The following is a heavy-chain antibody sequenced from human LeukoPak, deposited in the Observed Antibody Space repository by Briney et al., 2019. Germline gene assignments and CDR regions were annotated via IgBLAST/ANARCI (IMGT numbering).Heavy chain of an antibody. V-gene: IGHV4-59*01. Sequence: SETLSLTCTVSGGSISSYYWSWIRQPPGKGLEWIGYIYYSGSTNYSPSLKSRVTISLDTSKNQFSLKLSSGTAADTAVYYCARGVNSGYFDYCSQGTLVTVSS. D-gene: IGHD1-26*01. CDR1: GGSISSYY. CDR2: IYYSGST. J-gene: IGHJ4*02. CDR3: ARGVNSGYFDY.